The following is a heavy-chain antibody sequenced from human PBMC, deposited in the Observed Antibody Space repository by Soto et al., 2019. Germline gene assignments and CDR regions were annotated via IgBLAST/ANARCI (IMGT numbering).Heavy chain of an antibody. J-gene: IGHJ4*02. CDR2: IWYDGSNK. D-gene: IGHD6-19*01. CDR3: ARGIKGSGWYGDHYFDY. CDR1: GFTFSSYG. Sequence: QVQLVESGGGVVQPGRSLRLSCAASGFTFSSYGMHWVRQAPGKGLEWVAVIWYDGSNKYYADSVKGRFTISRDNSKNTLYLQMNSLRAEDTAVYYCARGIKGSGWYGDHYFDYWGQGTLVTVSS. V-gene: IGHV3-33*01.